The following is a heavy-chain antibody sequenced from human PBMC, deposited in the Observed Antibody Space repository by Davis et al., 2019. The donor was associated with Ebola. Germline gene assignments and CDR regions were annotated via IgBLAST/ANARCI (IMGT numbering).Heavy chain of an antibody. CDR2: IYYSGSN. V-gene: IGHV4-39*01. Sequence: WGSLRFSCTVSGCSISSSSYYWGWIRQPPGKGLEWIGSIYYSGSNYYNPSLKSRVTISVDTSKNQFSLKLTSMTAADTAIYYCASDDYDDATGYFEAFGIWGQGTKVTVSS. J-gene: IGHJ3*02. D-gene: IGHD3-9*01. CDR3: ASDDYDDATGYFEAFGI. CDR1: GCSISSSSYY.